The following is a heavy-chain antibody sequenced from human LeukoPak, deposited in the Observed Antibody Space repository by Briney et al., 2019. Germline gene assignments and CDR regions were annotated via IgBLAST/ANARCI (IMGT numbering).Heavy chain of an antibody. Sequence: GTSVKVSCLTSRYTLTAHHMHWVRPAPGHGLAWMGWINPNRGGTHLVQKFQGRVSMTRDTSTNTAYMELSRLTSGDTAVYYCARDLRWNYSYQSFDIWGQGTMVIVSS. CDR3: ARDLRWNYSYQSFDI. V-gene: IGHV1-2*02. D-gene: IGHD3-10*01. CDR1: RYTLTAHH. J-gene: IGHJ3*02. CDR2: INPNRGGT.